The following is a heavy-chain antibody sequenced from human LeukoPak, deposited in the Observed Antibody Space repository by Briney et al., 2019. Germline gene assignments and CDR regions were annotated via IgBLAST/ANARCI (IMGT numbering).Heavy chain of an antibody. CDR2: IYSGGST. V-gene: IGHV3-53*01. Sequence: GGSLRLSCAASGFTFSTFGMNWVRQAPGKGLEWVSVIYSGGSTYYADSVKGRFTISRDNAKNSLYLQMNSLRAEDTAVYYCARVDKNYGSGTYYKYFDYWGQGTLVTVSS. CDR1: GFTFSTFG. J-gene: IGHJ4*02. D-gene: IGHD3-10*01. CDR3: ARVDKNYGSGTYYKYFDY.